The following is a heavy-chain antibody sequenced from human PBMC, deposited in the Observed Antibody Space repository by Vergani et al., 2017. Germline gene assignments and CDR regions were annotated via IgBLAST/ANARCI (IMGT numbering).Heavy chain of an antibody. CDR3: ARGPYCSGGSCYDDY. J-gene: IGHJ4*02. V-gene: IGHV4-61*01. CDR2: IYYSGST. D-gene: IGHD2-15*01. Sequence: QVQLQESGPGLVKPSQTLSLTCTVSGGSISSGSYYWSWIRQPPGKGLEWIGYIYYSGSTNYNPSLKSRVTISVDTSKNQFSLKLSSVTAADTAVYYCARGPYCSGGSCYDDYWGQGTLVTVSS. CDR1: GGSISSGSYY.